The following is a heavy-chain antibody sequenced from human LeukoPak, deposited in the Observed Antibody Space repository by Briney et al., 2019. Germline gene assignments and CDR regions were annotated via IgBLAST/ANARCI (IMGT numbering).Heavy chain of an antibody. V-gene: IGHV1-69*05. D-gene: IGHD3-10*01. CDR3: AARITMVRGVEYYYGMDV. CDR2: IIPIFGTA. CDR1: GGTFSSYA. J-gene: IGHJ6*02. Sequence: SVKVSCKASGGTFSSYAISWVRQAPGQGLEWMGRIIPIFGTANYAQKFQGRVTITTDESTSTAYMELSSLRSEDTAVYYCAARITMVRGVEYYYGMDVWGQGTTVTVSS.